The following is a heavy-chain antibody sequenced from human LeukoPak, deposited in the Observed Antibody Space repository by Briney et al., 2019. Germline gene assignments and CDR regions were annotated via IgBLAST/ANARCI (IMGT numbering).Heavy chain of an antibody. J-gene: IGHJ3*02. Sequence: GRSLRLSCAASGFTFSSYAMHWVRQAPGKGLEWVAVISYDGSNKYYTDSVKGRFTISRDNSKNTLYLQMNSLRAEDTAVYYCAIPDSDAFDIWGQGTMVTVSS. CDR2: ISYDGSNK. D-gene: IGHD2-2*01. CDR1: GFTFSSYA. V-gene: IGHV3-30-3*01. CDR3: AIPDSDAFDI.